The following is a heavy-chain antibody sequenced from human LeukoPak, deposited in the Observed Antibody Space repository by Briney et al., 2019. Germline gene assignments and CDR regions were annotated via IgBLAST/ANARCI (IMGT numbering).Heavy chain of an antibody. CDR3: ARGLAAALGYFDY. CDR2: INPNSGGT. J-gene: IGHJ4*02. D-gene: IGHD2-15*01. V-gene: IGHV1-2*02. Sequence: GASVKVSCKAFGYTFTGYYMHWVRQAPGQGPEWMGWINPNSGGTNYAQKFQGRVTMTRDTSISTVYMELSRLRSDDTAVFYCARGLAAALGYFDYWGREPWSPSPQ. CDR1: GYTFTGYY.